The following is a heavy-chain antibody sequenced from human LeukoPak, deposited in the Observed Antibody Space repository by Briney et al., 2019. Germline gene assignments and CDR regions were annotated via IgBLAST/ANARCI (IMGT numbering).Heavy chain of an antibody. CDR3: VAEEYGTGSYYKSAF. D-gene: IGHD3-10*01. J-gene: IGHJ4*02. CDR1: SGSMGSDALY. Sequence: SETLSLTCTVSSGSMGSDALYWGWIRKSQGKGVEWIGREHYTTSYSGTTYYNPSLESRVTVSTDRSKTLCSLKLTSVTAADTAVYYCVAEEYGTGSYYKSAFWGKGALVTVSS. CDR2: EHYTTSYSGTT. V-gene: IGHV4-39*01.